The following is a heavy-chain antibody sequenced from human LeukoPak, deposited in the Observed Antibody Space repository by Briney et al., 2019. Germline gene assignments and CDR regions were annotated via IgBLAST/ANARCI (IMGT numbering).Heavy chain of an antibody. V-gene: IGHV4-59*01. CDR2: VYHTGST. CDR1: GGSINNYF. Sequence: SETLSLTCAVSGGSINNYFWSWIRQPPGKGLEWIGYVYHTGSTNYNPSLKSQFTTSIETSRNQFSLSLTSVTAADTAMYYCARGRRDGSYYFDYWGQGTSVTVSS. J-gene: IGHJ4*02. CDR3: ARGRRDGSYYFDY.